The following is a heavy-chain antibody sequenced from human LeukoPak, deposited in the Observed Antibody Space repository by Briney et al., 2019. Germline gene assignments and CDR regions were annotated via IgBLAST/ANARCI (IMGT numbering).Heavy chain of an antibody. CDR3: ARDVPPTTVTTGRYYGMDV. CDR1: GYTFTSYD. J-gene: IGHJ6*02. V-gene: IGHV1-18*01. D-gene: IGHD4-17*01. CDR2: ISPYNGNT. Sequence: ASVKVSCKASGYTFTSYDISWVRQAPGQGLEWMGWISPYNGNTNYAQKLQGRVTITRDTSASTAYMELSSLRSEDTAVYYCARDVPPTTVTTGRYYGMDVWGQGTTVTVSS.